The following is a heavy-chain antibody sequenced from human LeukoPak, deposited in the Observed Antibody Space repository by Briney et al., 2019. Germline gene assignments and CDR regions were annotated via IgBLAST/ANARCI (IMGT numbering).Heavy chain of an antibody. J-gene: IGHJ4*02. CDR2: MGGSDGKT. CDR3: VKDANYFDSGSYMVPFDS. CDR1: GFTFSRCA. D-gene: IGHD3-22*01. V-gene: IGHV3-23*01. Sequence: TGGSLRLSCAASGFTFSRCAMSRVRQIPGKRLEWVAGMGGSDGKTYYADPVKGRFNISRDNSKNSLYLQLSSLRSDDTAIYYCVKDANYFDSGSYMVPFDSWGQGTLVTVSS.